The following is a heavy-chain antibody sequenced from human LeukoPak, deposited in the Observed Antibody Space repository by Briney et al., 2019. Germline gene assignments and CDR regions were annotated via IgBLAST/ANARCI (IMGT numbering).Heavy chain of an antibody. V-gene: IGHV4-59*01. Sequence: SETLSLTCTVSGGSISSYYWSWIRQPPGKGLEWIAYIHYSGNSNYNSSLRSRATISEDTSKNQFSLKLSSVTAADTAVYYCARALSITSAGPGYWGQGTLVTVSS. CDR1: GGSISSYY. J-gene: IGHJ4*02. CDR2: IHYSGNS. D-gene: IGHD6-13*01. CDR3: ARALSITSAGPGY.